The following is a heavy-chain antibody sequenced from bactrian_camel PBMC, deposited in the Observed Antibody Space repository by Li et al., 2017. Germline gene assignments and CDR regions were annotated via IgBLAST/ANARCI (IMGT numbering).Heavy chain of an antibody. V-gene: IGHV3S40*01. CDR2: IYTGDHST. CDR3: AADLLDLYCAKDEFEY. J-gene: IGHJ4*01. Sequence: VQLVESGGGLVRPGGSLRLSCAASGFTFSSYYMSWVRQAPEKGPEGVAAIYTGDHSTWYADSVKGRYTITYDMAKNVVYLQIDSLKPDDTGMYFCAADLLDLYCAKDEFEYRGPGTQVTVS. D-gene: IGHD3*01. CDR1: GFTFSSYY.